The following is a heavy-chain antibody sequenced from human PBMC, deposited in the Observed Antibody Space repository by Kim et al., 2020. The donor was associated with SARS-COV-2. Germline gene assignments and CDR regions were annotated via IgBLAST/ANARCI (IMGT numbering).Heavy chain of an antibody. Sequence: TPSPKSRVTISVATSKTQFSLKLSSVTAADTAVYYCARTLPRRWLQTFDYWGQGTLVTVSS. D-gene: IGHD5-12*01. CDR3: ARTLPRRWLQTFDY. V-gene: IGHV4-39*01. J-gene: IGHJ4*02.